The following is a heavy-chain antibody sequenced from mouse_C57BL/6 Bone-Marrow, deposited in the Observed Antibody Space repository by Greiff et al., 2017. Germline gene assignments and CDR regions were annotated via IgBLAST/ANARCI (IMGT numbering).Heavy chain of an antibody. Sequence: EVKVVESGGGLVKPGGSLKLSCAASGFTFSSYTMSWVRQTPEKRLEWVATISGGGGNTYYPDSVKGRFTISRDNAKNTLYLQMSSLKSEETALCYCAGQGPGAMDYWGQGTSVTVSS. CDR2: ISGGGGNT. V-gene: IGHV5-9*01. D-gene: IGHD3-3*01. J-gene: IGHJ4*01. CDR3: AGQGPGAMDY. CDR1: GFTFSSYT.